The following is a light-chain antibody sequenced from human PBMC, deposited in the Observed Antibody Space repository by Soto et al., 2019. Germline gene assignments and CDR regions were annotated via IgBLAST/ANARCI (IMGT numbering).Light chain of an antibody. V-gene: IGKV1-9*01. CDR1: QGISSY. CDR2: AAS. J-gene: IGKJ2*01. CDR3: QQLNSYPGT. Sequence: DIQLTQSPSFLSASVGDRVTITCRASQGISSYLAWYQQKPGKAPKLLIYAASTLQSGVPSRFSGSGSGTEFTLIISSLQPEDFATYYCQQLNSYPGTFGQGTKLEIK.